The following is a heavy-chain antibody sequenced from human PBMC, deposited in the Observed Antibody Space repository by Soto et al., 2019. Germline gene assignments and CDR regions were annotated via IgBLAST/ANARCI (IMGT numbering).Heavy chain of an antibody. CDR1: GGSISSYY. J-gene: IGHJ5*02. D-gene: IGHD4-17*01. CDR3: VRYGDLTNWFDP. CDR2: IYYSGST. Sequence: SETLSLTCTVSGGSISSYYWSWIRQPPGKGLEWIGYIYYSGSTNYNPSLKSRVTISVDTSKNQFSLKLSSVTAADTAVYYCVRYGDLTNWFDPWGQGTLVTVSS. V-gene: IGHV4-59*01.